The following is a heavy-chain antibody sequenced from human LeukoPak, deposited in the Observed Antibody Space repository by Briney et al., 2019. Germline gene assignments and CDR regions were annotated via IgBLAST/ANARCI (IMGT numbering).Heavy chain of an antibody. CDR2: IRNDGNEI. J-gene: IGHJ4*02. D-gene: IGHD6-13*01. V-gene: IGHV3-30*02. Sequence: GGSLRLSCAASGFTFSNYAMHWVRQAPGKGLEWVAFIRNDGNEIYYADSVKGRFTISRDNAKNSLYLQMNSLRAEDTAVYYCARDFAAAPRPDDYWGQGTLVTVSS. CDR3: ARDFAAAPRPDDY. CDR1: GFTFSNYA.